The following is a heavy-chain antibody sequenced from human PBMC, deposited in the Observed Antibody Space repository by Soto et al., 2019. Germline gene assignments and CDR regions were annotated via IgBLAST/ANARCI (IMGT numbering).Heavy chain of an antibody. Sequence: LRLACSASGFTFSDSYMSLVRQAPGKGLEWISYITFSGNTVYYADSLKGRFTISRDNAKNSLYLQMNRLRAEDTAVYYCARVSWREKYGMDVWGQGTTVTVCS. V-gene: IGHV3-11*01. CDR1: GFTFSDSY. CDR3: ARVSWREKYGMDV. J-gene: IGHJ6*02. CDR2: ITFSGNTV.